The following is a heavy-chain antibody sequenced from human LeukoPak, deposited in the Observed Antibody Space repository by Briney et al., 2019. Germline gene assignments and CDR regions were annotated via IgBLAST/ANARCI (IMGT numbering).Heavy chain of an antibody. CDR2: IYHSGST. Sequence: SETLSLTCVVSGDSISSNKWWSWVRQPPGKGLEWIGEIYHSGSTNYNPSLKSRVTISVDKSTNQFSLKLSSVTAADTAVYYCARGLIGYCSGGSCYWFDPWGQGTLVTFSS. J-gene: IGHJ5*02. CDR3: ARGLIGYCSGGSCYWFDP. CDR1: GDSISSNKW. V-gene: IGHV4-4*02. D-gene: IGHD2-15*01.